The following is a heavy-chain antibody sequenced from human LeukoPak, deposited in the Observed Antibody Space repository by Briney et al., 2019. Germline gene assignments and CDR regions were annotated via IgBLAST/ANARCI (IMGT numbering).Heavy chain of an antibody. CDR2: IKSKTDGGTT. D-gene: IGHD4-17*01. CDR3: TATYGDYVLDY. V-gene: IGHV3-15*01. CDR1: GFTFSNAW. Sequence: KSGGSLRLSCAASGFTFSNAWMSWVRQAPGKGLEWVGRIKSKTDGGTTDYAAPVKGRFTISRDDSKNTLYLQMSSLKTEDTAMYYCTATYGDYVLDYWAREPWSPSPQ. J-gene: IGHJ4*02.